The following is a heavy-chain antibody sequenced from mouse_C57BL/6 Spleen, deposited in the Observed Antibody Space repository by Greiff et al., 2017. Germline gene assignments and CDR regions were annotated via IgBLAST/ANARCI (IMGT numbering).Heavy chain of an antibody. D-gene: IGHD1-1*01. Sequence: EVHLVESGEGLVKPGGSLKLSCAASGFTFSSYAMSWVRQTPEKRLEWVAYISSGGDYIYYADNVKGRFTISSDTARHTLYLRMSSLKSEDTAMYYCTRAYYCISFDYWGQGTTLTVSA. CDR1: GFTFSSYA. CDR2: ISSGGDYI. CDR3: TRAYYCISFDY. J-gene: IGHJ2*01. V-gene: IGHV5-9-1*02.